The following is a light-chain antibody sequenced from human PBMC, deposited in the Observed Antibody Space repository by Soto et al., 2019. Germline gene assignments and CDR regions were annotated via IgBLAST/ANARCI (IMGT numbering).Light chain of an antibody. Sequence: QSVLTQPAFVSGSPGQSITISCTGTSSDVGGYNYVSWYQHPPGKAPKLMMSEVSNRPSGVSNRFSGSKSGNTASLNISGLQAEDEADYYCSSYTSTSTRVFGTGTKVTVL. J-gene: IGLJ1*01. CDR2: EVS. V-gene: IGLV2-14*01. CDR3: SSYTSTSTRV. CDR1: SSDVGGYNY.